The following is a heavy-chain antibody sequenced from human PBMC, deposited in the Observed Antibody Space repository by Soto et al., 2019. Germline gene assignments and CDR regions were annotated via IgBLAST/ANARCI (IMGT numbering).Heavy chain of an antibody. Sequence: SETLSLTCAVSGYSISSGYYWGWVRQPPGQGPEWIGTIYHNGRTYYNPSLNSRVTMSVDTSKNQFSLRLSSVAAADTAVYSFVRLPFCTGTYDCVIDYWGQGTPVT. V-gene: IGHV4-38-2*01. J-gene: IGHJ4*02. CDR1: GYSISSGYY. CDR2: IYHNGRT. D-gene: IGHD2-8*02. CDR3: VRLPFCTGTYDCVIDY.